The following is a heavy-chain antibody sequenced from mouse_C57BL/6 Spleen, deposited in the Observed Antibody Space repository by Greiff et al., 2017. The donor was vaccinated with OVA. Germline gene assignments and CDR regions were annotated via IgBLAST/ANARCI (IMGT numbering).Heavy chain of an antibody. CDR2: ISYDGSN. Sequence: VQLKESGPGLVKPSQSLSLTCSVTGYSITSGYYWNWIRQFPGNKLEWMGYISYDGSNNYNPSLKNRISITRDTSKNQFFLKLNSVTTEDTATYYCARDDYVYAMDYWGQGTSVTVSS. CDR3: ARDDYVYAMDY. J-gene: IGHJ4*01. D-gene: IGHD2-13*01. CDR1: GYSITSGYY. V-gene: IGHV3-6*01.